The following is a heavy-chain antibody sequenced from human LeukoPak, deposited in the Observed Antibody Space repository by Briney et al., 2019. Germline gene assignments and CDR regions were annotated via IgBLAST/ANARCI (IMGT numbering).Heavy chain of an antibody. CDR3: ARGGGPPAYYFDF. CDR2: INHGGTP. Sequence: SETLSLTCAVYGGPFSGFYWSWIRQPLGKGLEWIGEINHGGTPNYNTSLKSRVTISIDTSKNQFSLRLTSLTAADTAVYYCARGGGPPAYYFDFWGQGIQVTVCS. CDR1: GGPFSGFY. D-gene: IGHD3-16*01. J-gene: IGHJ4*02. V-gene: IGHV4-34*01.